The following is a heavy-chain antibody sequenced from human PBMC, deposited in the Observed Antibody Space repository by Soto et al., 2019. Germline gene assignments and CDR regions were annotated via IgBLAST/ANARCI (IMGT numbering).Heavy chain of an antibody. CDR2: ISYDGSNK. Sequence: QVQLLESGGGVVQPGRSLRLSCAASGFTFSDYGMHWVRQAPGKGLEWVAVISYDGSNKYYADSVKGRFTISRDNSKNPLYLQMNSLRAEDTAVYYCAKDKYSRTWVHFQDWGQGTLVTVSS. D-gene: IGHD6-13*01. CDR3: AKDKYSRTWVHFQD. CDR1: GFTFSDYG. V-gene: IGHV3-30*18. J-gene: IGHJ1*01.